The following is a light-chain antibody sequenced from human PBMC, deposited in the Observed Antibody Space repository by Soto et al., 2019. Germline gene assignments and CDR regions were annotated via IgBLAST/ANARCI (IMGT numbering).Light chain of an antibody. CDR3: SSYTSINTLV. J-gene: IGLJ2*01. V-gene: IGLV2-14*01. Sequence: QSALTQPASVSGSPGQSITISCTGTSSDVGGYNYVSWYQQHPGKAPKLIIYEVSNRPSGVSNRFSGSKSGNTASLTISGLQAEDEADYYCSSYTSINTLVFGGGTKVTVL. CDR1: SSDVGGYNY. CDR2: EVS.